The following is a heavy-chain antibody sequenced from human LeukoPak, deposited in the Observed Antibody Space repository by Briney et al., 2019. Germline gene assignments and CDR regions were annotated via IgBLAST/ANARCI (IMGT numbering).Heavy chain of an antibody. V-gene: IGHV3-48*03. Sequence: GGPLRLSCAVSGFPLSFYEVNWVRQAPGKGLEWISYFSTSSGTISYADSVKGRFTISRDDAKNSLYLQMNSLRAEDTAVYYCARDSMYAFDIWGQGTMVTVSS. CDR1: GFPLSFYE. CDR2: FSTSSGTI. D-gene: IGHD2-2*01. J-gene: IGHJ3*02. CDR3: ARDSMYAFDI.